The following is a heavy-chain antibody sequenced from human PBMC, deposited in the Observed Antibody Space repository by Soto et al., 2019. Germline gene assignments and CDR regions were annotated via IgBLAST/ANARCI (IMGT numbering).Heavy chain of an antibody. CDR2: IWYDGTKK. Sequence: GGSLRLSCVASGFSLRTYGMHWLRRAPGKGLEWVSFIWYDGTKKFYANSVKGRSTISKDNSNNILYLQMSGLRAEDTAVYYCAREVVTAVAGSVNCFDPWGQGTLVTVSS. J-gene: IGHJ5*02. CDR1: GFSLRTYG. V-gene: IGHV3-33*01. CDR3: AREVVTAVAGSVNCFDP. D-gene: IGHD6-19*01.